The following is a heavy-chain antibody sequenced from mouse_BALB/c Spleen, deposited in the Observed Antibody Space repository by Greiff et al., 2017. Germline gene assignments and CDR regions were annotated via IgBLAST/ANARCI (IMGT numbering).Heavy chain of an antibody. CDR1: GFSLTSYG. D-gene: IGHD3-1*01. J-gene: IGHJ4*01. CDR3: AGTVYYATDY. CDR2: IWAGGST. V-gene: IGHV2-9*02. Sequence: VKLVESGPGLVAPSQSLSITCTVSGFSLTSYGVHWVRQPPGKGLEWLGVIWAGGSTNYNSALMSRLSISKDNSKSQVFLKMNSLQTDDTAMYYCAGTVYYATDYWGQGTSVTVSS.